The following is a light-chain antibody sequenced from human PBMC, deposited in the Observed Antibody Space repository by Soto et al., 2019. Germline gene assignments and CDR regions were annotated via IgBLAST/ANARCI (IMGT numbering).Light chain of an antibody. CDR2: GNS. J-gene: IGLJ3*02. V-gene: IGLV1-40*01. CDR1: SANIGAGYD. CDR3: QSYDSSLSAL. Sequence: QSVLTQPPSVSGAPGQRVTISWTGSSANIGAGYDVHWYQQLPGTAPKLLIYGNSNRPSGVPDRFSGSKSGTSASLAITGLQAEDEADYYCQSYDSSLSALFGGGTKVTVL.